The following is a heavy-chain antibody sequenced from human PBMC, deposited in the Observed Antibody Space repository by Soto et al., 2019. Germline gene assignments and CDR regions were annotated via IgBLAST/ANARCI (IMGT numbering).Heavy chain of an antibody. CDR1: GFTFSSYS. Sequence: GGSLRLSCAASGFTFSSYSLNWVRQAPGKGLEWVSSISSSSSYIYYADSVKGRFTISRDNAKKSLYLQMNSLRAEDTAVYYCAREFWSGYYTLSYGMDVWGQGTTVTVSS. V-gene: IGHV3-21*01. CDR2: ISSSSSYI. D-gene: IGHD3-3*01. CDR3: AREFWSGYYTLSYGMDV. J-gene: IGHJ6*02.